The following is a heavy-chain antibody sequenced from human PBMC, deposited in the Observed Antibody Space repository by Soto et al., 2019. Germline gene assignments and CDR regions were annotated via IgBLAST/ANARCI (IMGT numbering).Heavy chain of an antibody. V-gene: IGHV3-23*01. J-gene: IGHJ6*02. CDR3: AKGFDYYDSSGLPMDV. CDR1: GFTFSSYA. CDR2: ISGSGGST. Sequence: PGGSLRLSCAASGFTFSSYAMSWVRQAPGKGLEWVSAISGSGGSTYYADSVKGRFTISRDNSKNTLYLQMNSLRAEDTAVYYCAKGFDYYDSSGLPMDVWGQGTTVTV. D-gene: IGHD3-22*01.